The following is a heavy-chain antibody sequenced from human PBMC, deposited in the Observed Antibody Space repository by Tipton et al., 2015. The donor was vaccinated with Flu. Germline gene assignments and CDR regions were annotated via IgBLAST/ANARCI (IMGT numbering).Heavy chain of an antibody. Sequence: SLRLSCAASGFTFSSYGMHWVRQAPGKGLEWVAGISYDGSNKYYADSVKGRFTISRDNSKNTLYLQMNSLRAEDTAVYYCAKPYYYDSSGYYGPYYFDYWGQGTLVTVSS. J-gene: IGHJ4*02. CDR3: AKPYYYDSSGYYGPYYFDY. CDR2: ISYDGSNK. CDR1: GFTFSSYG. V-gene: IGHV3-30*18. D-gene: IGHD3-22*01.